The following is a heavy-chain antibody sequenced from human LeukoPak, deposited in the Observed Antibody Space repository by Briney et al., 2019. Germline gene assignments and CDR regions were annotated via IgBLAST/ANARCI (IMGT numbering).Heavy chain of an antibody. CDR3: AKDKGPGGVGAVYYYGMDV. Sequence: GGSLRLSCAASGFTFSSYGMHWVRQAPGKGLEWVAVISYDGSNKYYADSVKGRFTISRDNAKNSLYLQMNSLRAEDTALYYCAKDKGPGGVGAVYYYGMDVWGQGTTVTVSS. J-gene: IGHJ6*02. CDR1: GFTFSSYG. CDR2: ISYDGSNK. D-gene: IGHD1-26*01. V-gene: IGHV3-30*18.